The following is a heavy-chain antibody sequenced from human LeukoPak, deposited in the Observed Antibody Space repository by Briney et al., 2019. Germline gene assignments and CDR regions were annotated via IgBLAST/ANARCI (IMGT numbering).Heavy chain of an antibody. CDR2: INGDGGAI. D-gene: IGHD3-10*01. CDR3: VRDLPRTSGP. J-gene: IGHJ5*02. Sequence: GGSLRLSCVASGFTFRTAWMHWGRQIPGKGLVWVSHINGDGGAINYADDVKGRFTISRDNAKNTLYLQMNSLRVEDTAVYYCVRDLPRTSGPWGQGTLVTVSS. CDR1: GFTFRTAW. V-gene: IGHV3-74*01.